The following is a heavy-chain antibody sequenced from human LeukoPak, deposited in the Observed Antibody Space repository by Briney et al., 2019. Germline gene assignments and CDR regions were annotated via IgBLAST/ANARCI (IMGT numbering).Heavy chain of an antibody. CDR2: ISGSGGST. J-gene: IGHJ4*02. D-gene: IGHD3-22*01. Sequence: GGSLRLSCAASGFTFSSYAMSWVRQAPGKGLDWVSAISGSGGSTYYADSVKGRFTISRDNSKNTLDLQMNSLRAEDTAVYYCAKDRYDSSGYSYFDYWGQGTLVTVSS. CDR3: AKDRYDSSGYSYFDY. V-gene: IGHV3-23*01. CDR1: GFTFSSYA.